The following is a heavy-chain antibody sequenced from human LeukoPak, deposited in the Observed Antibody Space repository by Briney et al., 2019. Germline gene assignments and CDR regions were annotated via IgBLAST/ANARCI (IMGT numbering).Heavy chain of an antibody. CDR1: VYTFTSYY. V-gene: IGHV1-46*01. D-gene: IGHD3-9*01. Sequence: GASVKVSCKASVYTFTSYYMHWVRQAPGQGLEWMRIINPSVGSTSYAQKFQGRVTMTTDTSTSTVYMELSSLRSEDTAVYYCARAGNSDYDILTGYSPYNWFDPWGQGTLVTVSS. CDR2: INPSVGST. J-gene: IGHJ5*02. CDR3: ARAGNSDYDILTGYSPYNWFDP.